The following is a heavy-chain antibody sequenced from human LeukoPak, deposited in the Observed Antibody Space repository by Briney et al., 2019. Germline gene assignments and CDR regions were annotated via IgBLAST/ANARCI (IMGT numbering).Heavy chain of an antibody. CDR1: GFTFSSYE. CDR3: ARLDVDTAYYFDY. J-gene: IGHJ4*02. Sequence: PGGSLRLSCAASGFTFSSYEMNWVRQAPGKGLEWVSYISSSGSTIYYADSVKGRFTISRDNAKNSLYLQMNSLRAEDTAVYYCARLDVDTAYYFDYWGQGTLVTVSS. D-gene: IGHD5-18*01. V-gene: IGHV3-48*03. CDR2: ISSSGSTI.